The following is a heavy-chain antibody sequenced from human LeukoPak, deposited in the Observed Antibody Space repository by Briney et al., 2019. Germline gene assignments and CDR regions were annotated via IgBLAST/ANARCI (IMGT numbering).Heavy chain of an antibody. CDR2: ISGSGGST. J-gene: IGHJ4*02. CDR3: AKDLRDYYGSGSDY. D-gene: IGHD3-10*01. Sequence: PGGSLRLSCAASGFTFSSYAMSWVRQAPGKGLEWVSAISGSGGSTYYADSVKGRFTISRDNSKNTLYLQMNSLRAEDTAVYYCAKDLRDYYGSGSDYWGQGTLVTVSS. V-gene: IGHV3-23*01. CDR1: GFTFSSYA.